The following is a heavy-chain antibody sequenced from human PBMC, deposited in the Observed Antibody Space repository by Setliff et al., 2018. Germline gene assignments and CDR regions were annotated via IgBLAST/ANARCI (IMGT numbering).Heavy chain of an antibody. CDR3: VRDPPNSGWAFDY. D-gene: IGHD6-19*01. Sequence: GGSLRLSCAASGFTFSTHAMHWVRQAPGKGLEWVAMIWIDGSNTHYPGSVKGRFTVSRDNSKNMVYLQMDSLRVDDTAVYYCVRDPPNSGWAFDYWGQGTLVNVSS. CDR2: IWIDGSNT. CDR1: GFTFSTHA. J-gene: IGHJ4*02. V-gene: IGHV3-33*01.